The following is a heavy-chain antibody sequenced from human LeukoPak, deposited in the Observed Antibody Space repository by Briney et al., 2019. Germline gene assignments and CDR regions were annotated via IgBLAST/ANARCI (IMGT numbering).Heavy chain of an antibody. V-gene: IGHV1-69*05. Sequence: ASVKVSCKASGGTFNGYAISWVRQAPGQGLEWMGGIMPLFGTANYAQEFRGRVTFTTDESASTAYMEVSSLRSEDTAVYYCASGSLGDGYGVGDYYQYMDVWGKGTTVTVSS. CDR2: IMPLFGTA. D-gene: IGHD5-24*01. J-gene: IGHJ6*03. CDR1: GGTFNGYA. CDR3: ASGSLGDGYGVGDYYQYMDV.